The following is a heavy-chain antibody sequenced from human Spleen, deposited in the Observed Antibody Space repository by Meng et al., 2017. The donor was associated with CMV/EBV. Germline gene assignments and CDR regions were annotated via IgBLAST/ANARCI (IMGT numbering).Heavy chain of an antibody. D-gene: IGHD2-2*02. Sequence: SETLSLTCAVYGGSFSGYYWSWIRQPPGKGLEWIGEINHSGSTNYNPSLKSRVTISVDTSKNQFSLKLSSVTAADTAVYYCARMEPAAISFVYWGQGTLVTVSS. CDR2: INHSGST. J-gene: IGHJ4*02. V-gene: IGHV4-34*01. CDR1: GGSFSGYY. CDR3: ARMEPAAISFVY.